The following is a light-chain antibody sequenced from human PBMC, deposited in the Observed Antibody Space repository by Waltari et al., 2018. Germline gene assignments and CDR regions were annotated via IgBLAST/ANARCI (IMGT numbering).Light chain of an antibody. V-gene: IGKV3-20*01. Sequence: EIVLTQSPGTLSLSPGERATLSCRASQSVSSSYLAWYQQKPGQAPRLLSYGASSRATGIPDRCSGSRSGTDCTLTISRLEPEDVAVYYCQQYGSSPYTFGQGTKLEIK. CDR3: QQYGSSPYT. CDR1: QSVSSSY. CDR2: GAS. J-gene: IGKJ2*01.